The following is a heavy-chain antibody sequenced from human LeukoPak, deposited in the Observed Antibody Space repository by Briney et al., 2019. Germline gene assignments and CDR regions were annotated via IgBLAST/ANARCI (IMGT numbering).Heavy chain of an antibody. CDR1: GFAFRNYW. V-gene: IGHV3-74*01. J-gene: IGHJ4*02. Sequence: GGSLRLSCVASGFAFRNYWMYWVRQGPGKGLVWLSRINPDGSTTTYADSVKGRFTISRDNAKNSLYLQMNSLRAEDAAVYYCAKRYMATSAEDFDYWGQGTLVTVSS. D-gene: IGHD5-24*01. CDR3: AKRYMATSAEDFDY. CDR2: INPDGSTT.